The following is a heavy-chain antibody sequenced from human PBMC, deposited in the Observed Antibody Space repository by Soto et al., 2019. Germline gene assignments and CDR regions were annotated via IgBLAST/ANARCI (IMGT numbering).Heavy chain of an antibody. J-gene: IGHJ1*01. D-gene: IGHD1-26*01. Sequence: QLQLQDSGPGLVKPSEHLSLTCTVSGGSISSSTYCWGWIRQPPGKGLELIGSIDYSGTTYYNTSHRTRATISEDTSKNQFYLKLSSVTTADTAVYYCERHGANRGSYSEYIQHWGQGTLVTVSS. CDR1: GGSISSSTYC. CDR3: ERHGANRGSYSEYIQH. CDR2: IDYSGTT. V-gene: IGHV4-39*01.